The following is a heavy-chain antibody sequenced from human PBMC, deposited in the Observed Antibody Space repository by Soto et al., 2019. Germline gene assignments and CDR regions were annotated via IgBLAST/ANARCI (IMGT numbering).Heavy chain of an antibody. CDR3: TREQSDDNYYDP. V-gene: IGHV4-61*08. CDR1: GAALSSGGYF. Sequence: SQTLSLTCTVSGAALSSGGYFYTWVRQPPGKGLEWLGYIYYSGGTNYNPSLKSRVTISLDKSKSQFSLRRISVTAADTAVYYCTREQSDDNYYDPWGQGTLVNVSS. CDR2: IYYSGGT. J-gene: IGHJ5*02. D-gene: IGHD6-19*01.